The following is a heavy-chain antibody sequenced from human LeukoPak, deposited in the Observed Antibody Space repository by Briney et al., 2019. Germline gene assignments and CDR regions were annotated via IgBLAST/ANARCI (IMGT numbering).Heavy chain of an antibody. Sequence: GGSLRLSCAASGFTFSNYAMNWVRQAPGKGLEWVSSISSSSSYIYYADSVKGRFTISRDNAKNSLYLQMNSLRAEDTAVYYCARGSRTVVTSLYYYYGMDVWGQGTTVTVSS. D-gene: IGHD2-21*02. CDR3: ARGSRTVVTSLYYYYGMDV. CDR2: ISSSSSYI. CDR1: GFTFSNYA. J-gene: IGHJ6*02. V-gene: IGHV3-21*01.